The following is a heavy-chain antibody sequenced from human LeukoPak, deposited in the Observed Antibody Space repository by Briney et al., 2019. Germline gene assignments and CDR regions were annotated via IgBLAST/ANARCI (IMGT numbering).Heavy chain of an antibody. V-gene: IGHV4-59*01. Sequence: SETLSLTCTVSGGSISSYYWSWIRQPPGKGLEWIGYIYYSGSTNYNPSLKSRVTISVDTSKNQLSLKLSSVTAADTAVYYCARDTQDYGMDVWGQGTTVTVSS. CDR2: IYYSGST. J-gene: IGHJ6*02. CDR3: ARDTQDYGMDV. CDR1: GGSISSYY.